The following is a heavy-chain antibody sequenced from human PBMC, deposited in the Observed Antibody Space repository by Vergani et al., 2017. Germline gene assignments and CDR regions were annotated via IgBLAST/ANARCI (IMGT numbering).Heavy chain of an antibody. J-gene: IGHJ3*02. CDR2: IYTSGST. Sequence: QVQLPESGPGLVKPSQTLSLTCTVSGGSISSGSYYWSWIRQPAGKGLEGIGRIYTSGSTNYNPSLKSRVTISVDTSKNQFSLKLSSVTAADTAVYYCAGGERIFDIWGQGTMVTVSS. D-gene: IGHD1-1*01. CDR1: GGSISSGSYY. V-gene: IGHV4-61*02. CDR3: AGGERIFDI.